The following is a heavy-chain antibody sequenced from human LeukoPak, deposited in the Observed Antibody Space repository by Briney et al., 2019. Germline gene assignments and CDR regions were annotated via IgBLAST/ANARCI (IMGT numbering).Heavy chain of an antibody. CDR3: ARDPGFAAAGTTG. Sequence: SVKVSCKASGGTFSSYAISWVRQAPGQGLEWMGGIIPIFGTANYAQKFQGRVAITADESTSTAYMELSSLRSEDTAVYYCARDPGFAAAGTTGWGQGTLVTVSS. D-gene: IGHD6-13*01. V-gene: IGHV1-69*13. CDR2: IIPIFGTA. CDR1: GGTFSSYA. J-gene: IGHJ4*02.